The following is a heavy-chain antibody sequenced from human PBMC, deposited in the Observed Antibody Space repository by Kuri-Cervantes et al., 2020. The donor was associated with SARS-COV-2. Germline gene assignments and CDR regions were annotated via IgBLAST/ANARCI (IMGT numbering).Heavy chain of an antibody. CDR1: GGSISSYY. J-gene: IGHJ4*02. D-gene: IGHD6-19*01. CDR3: ARHAKQWLVYYFDY. Sequence: GSLRLSCTVSGGSISSYYRSWIRQPPGKGLEWIGYIYYSGSTNYNPSLKSRVTISVDTSKNQFSLKLSSVTAADTAVYYCARHAKQWLVYYFDYWGQGTLVTVSS. V-gene: IGHV4-59*08. CDR2: IYYSGST.